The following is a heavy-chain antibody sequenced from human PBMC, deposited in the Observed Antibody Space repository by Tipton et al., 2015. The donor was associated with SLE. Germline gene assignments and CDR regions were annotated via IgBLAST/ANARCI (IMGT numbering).Heavy chain of an antibody. J-gene: IGHJ1*01. D-gene: IGHD3-22*01. Sequence: TLSLTCTVSGGSIRGYYWSWIRQPPGGGLEWIGYIHYSRSTNYNPSLKSRVTMSVDTPKTEFSLKMSSVTAADTAVYYCASSNHYDSAGLPPRAEYFLHWGQGTLVTVSA. V-gene: IGHV4-59*08. CDR3: ASSNHYDSAGLPPRAEYFLH. CDR1: GGSIRGYY. CDR2: IHYSRST.